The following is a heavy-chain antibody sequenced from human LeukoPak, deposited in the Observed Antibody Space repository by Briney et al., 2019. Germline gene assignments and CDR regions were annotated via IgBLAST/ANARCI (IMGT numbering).Heavy chain of an antibody. J-gene: IGHJ4*02. CDR3: ARGARAGYNLEPFDY. Sequence: SETLSFTCTVSGGSISSGGYYWSWIRQPPGKGLEWIGYIYYSGSTKYNPSLKSRVTISVDTSKNQFSLKLSSVTAADTAVYYCARGARAGYNLEPFDYWGQGTLVTVSS. V-gene: IGHV4-61*08. CDR2: IYYSGST. D-gene: IGHD5-24*01. CDR1: GGSISSGGYY.